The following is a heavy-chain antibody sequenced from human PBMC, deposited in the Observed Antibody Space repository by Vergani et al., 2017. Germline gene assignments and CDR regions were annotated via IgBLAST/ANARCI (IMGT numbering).Heavy chain of an antibody. CDR3: ARGTTVAPVEPFDY. D-gene: IGHD4-23*01. Sequence: QVQLQQWGAGLLKPSETLSLTCAVYGGSFSGYYWSWIRQPPGKGLGWIGEINHSGSTNYNPSLKGRVTISVDRSKNQFSLKLSSVTAADTAVYYCARGTTVAPVEPFDYWGQGTLVTVSS. V-gene: IGHV4-34*01. CDR2: INHSGST. J-gene: IGHJ4*02. CDR1: GGSFSGYY.